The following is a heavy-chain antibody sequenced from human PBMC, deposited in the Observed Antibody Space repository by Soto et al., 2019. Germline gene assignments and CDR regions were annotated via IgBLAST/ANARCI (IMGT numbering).Heavy chain of an antibody. CDR1: GYTFTGYY. V-gene: IGHV1-2*04. J-gene: IGHJ6*02. D-gene: IGHD5-12*01. CDR2: INPNSGGT. CDR3: ARDRRDGYNYNYYYYGMDV. Sequence: ASVKVSCKASGYTFTGYYMHWVRQAPGQGLEWMGWINPNSGGTNYAQKFQGWVTMTRDTSISTAYMELSRLRSDDTAVYYCARDRRDGYNYNYYYYGMDVCGQGTTVTVSS.